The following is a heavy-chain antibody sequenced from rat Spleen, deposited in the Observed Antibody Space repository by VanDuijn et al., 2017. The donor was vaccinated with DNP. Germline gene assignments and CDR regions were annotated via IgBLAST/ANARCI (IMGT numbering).Heavy chain of an antibody. J-gene: IGHJ1*01. CDR3: STADYGSAYWYFDF. CDR2: ISTSGEYT. Sequence: EVQLVESGGGLVQPGRSLKLSCVASGFTFNKYGMAWVRQAPTKGLEWVASISTSGEYTHYRDSVRGRFTISRDNAKTTLYLQMNSLRSEDTATYYCSTADYGSAYWYFDFWGPGTMVTVSS. V-gene: IGHV5S13*01. D-gene: IGHD1-3*01. CDR1: GFTFNKYG.